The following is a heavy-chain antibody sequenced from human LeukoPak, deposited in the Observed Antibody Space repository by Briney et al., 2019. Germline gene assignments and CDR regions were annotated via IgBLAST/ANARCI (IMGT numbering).Heavy chain of an antibody. Sequence: KTSETLTLTCAVYGGSFSDYCWSWIRQPPGKRLEWIGEINHSGGTNYNPSLKSRVTISVDTSKNQFSLKLSSVTAADTAVYYCARVQLERRSTFDIWGQGTMVTVSS. D-gene: IGHD1-1*01. V-gene: IGHV4-34*01. J-gene: IGHJ3*02. CDR1: GGSFSDYC. CDR3: ARVQLERRSTFDI. CDR2: INHSGGT.